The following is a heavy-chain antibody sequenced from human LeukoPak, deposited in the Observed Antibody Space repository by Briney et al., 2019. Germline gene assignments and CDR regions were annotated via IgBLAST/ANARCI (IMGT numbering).Heavy chain of an antibody. V-gene: IGHV3-7*03. J-gene: IGHJ4*02. CDR1: GFTFSSYW. CDR2: IKQDGNEK. CDR3: AKQLGYCSDGSCYFPY. D-gene: IGHD2-15*01. Sequence: PGGSLRLSCAASGFTFSSYWMNWVRQAPGKGLEWVANIKQDGNEKYYVDSVKGRFTISRDNAKNSLCLQMNSLRAEDTAVYYCAKQLGYCSDGSCYFPYWGQGTLVTVSS.